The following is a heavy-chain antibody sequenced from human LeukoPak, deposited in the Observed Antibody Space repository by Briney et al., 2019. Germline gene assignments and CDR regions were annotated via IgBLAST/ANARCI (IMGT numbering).Heavy chain of an antibody. CDR1: GGSFSGYY. J-gene: IGHJ5*02. CDR3: ARGGGIVVVPAAMPLPFDP. Sequence: SETLSLTCAVYGGSFSGYYWSWIRQPPGKGLKWIGEINHSGSTNYNPSLKSRVTISVDTSKNQFSLKLSSVTAADTAVYYCARGGGIVVVPAAMPLPFDPWGQGTLVTVSS. CDR2: INHSGST. D-gene: IGHD2-2*01. V-gene: IGHV4-34*01.